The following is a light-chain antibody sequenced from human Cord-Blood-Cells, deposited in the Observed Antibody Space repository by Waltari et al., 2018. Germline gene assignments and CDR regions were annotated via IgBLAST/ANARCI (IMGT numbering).Light chain of an antibody. V-gene: IGKV3-15*01. CDR2: GAS. Sequence: EIVMTQSPATLSVSPGARATISCRASQSVSSNLAWYQQKPGQAPRLLIYGASTRATGIPARFSGSGSGTEFTLTISSLQSEDFAVYYCQQYNNWPPVYTFGQGTKLEIK. J-gene: IGKJ2*01. CDR1: QSVSSN. CDR3: QQYNNWPPVYT.